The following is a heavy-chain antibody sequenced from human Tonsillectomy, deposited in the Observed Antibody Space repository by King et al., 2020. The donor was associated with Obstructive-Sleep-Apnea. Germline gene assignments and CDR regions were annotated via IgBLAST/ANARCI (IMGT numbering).Heavy chain of an antibody. CDR2: IKQDGSEK. V-gene: IGHV3-7*01. J-gene: IGHJ5*02. D-gene: IGHD3-10*01. CDR3: ARDRAVLLWFGELTDWFDP. Sequence: QLVQSGGGLVQPGGSLRLSCAASGFTFSRDWMSWVRQAPGKGLEWGANIKQDGSEKYDVESVKGRFTISRDNAKNSLYLQMNSLRAEDTAVYYCARDRAVLLWFGELTDWFDPWGQGTLVTVSS. CDR1: GFTFSRDW.